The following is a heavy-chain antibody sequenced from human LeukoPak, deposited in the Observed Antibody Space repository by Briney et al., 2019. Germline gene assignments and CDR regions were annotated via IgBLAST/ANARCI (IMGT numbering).Heavy chain of an antibody. CDR3: ARGLSDYDILTGYYMWFDY. D-gene: IGHD3-9*01. V-gene: IGHV4-34*01. CDR2: INHSGST. CDR1: GGSFSGYY. J-gene: IGHJ4*02. Sequence: KPSETLSLTCAVYGGSFSGYYWSWIRQPPGKGLEWIGEINHSGSTNYNPSLKSRVTISVDTSKNQFSLKLSSVTAEDTAVYYCARGLSDYDILTGYYMWFDYWGQGTLVTVSS.